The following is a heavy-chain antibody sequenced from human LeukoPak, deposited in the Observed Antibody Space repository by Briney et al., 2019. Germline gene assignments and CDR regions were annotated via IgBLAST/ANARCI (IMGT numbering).Heavy chain of an antibody. V-gene: IGHV3-23*01. D-gene: IGHD4-17*01. CDR1: GFTFSSYA. CDR3: AKGPGDYGDYFPHY. Sequence: PGGSLRLSCAASGFTFSSYAMSWVRQAPGKGVEWVSAISGSGGSTYYADSVKGRFTISRDNSKNTLYLQMNSLRADDTAVYYCAKGPGDYGDYFPHYWGQGTLVTVSS. CDR2: ISGSGGST. J-gene: IGHJ4*02.